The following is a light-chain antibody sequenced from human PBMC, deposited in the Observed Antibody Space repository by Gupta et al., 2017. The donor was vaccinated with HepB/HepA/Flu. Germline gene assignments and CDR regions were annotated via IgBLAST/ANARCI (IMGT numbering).Light chain of an antibody. CDR3: AYWARGLSAVV. Sequence: QSVLTQPPAVSEAPGQQVSISCSGRDSNIRNNRVAWFQQCPGAAPTHLMRDTNKRPSGIPDRFSGSKSGTSATLEINGLQTGDEASDYCAYWARGLSAVVFGGGTKVTGL. J-gene: IGLJ2*01. CDR2: DTN. V-gene: IGLV1-51*01. CDR1: DSNIRNNR.